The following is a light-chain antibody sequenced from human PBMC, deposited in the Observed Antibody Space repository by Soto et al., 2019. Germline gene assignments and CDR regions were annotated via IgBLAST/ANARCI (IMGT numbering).Light chain of an antibody. J-gene: IGLJ1*01. CDR1: SSDVGAYNS. CDR3: CPSAPESTYV. CDR2: KGT. V-gene: IGLV2-23*01. Sequence: QSVLAQPASVSGSPGQSITISCTGTSSDVGAYNSVSWYQQHPHRAPQVIIYKGTQRPSGVSNRFSGSTSGNAASLTISALQTDDEADYFCCPSAPESTYVCGTGTKLTVL.